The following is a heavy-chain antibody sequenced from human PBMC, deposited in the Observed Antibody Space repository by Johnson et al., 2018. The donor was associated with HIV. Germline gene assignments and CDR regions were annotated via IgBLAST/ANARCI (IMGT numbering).Heavy chain of an antibody. V-gene: IGHV3-30-3*01. Sequence: QVQLLESGGGVVQPGRSLRLSCAASGFTFSSYAMHWVRQAPGKGLEWVAVISYDGSNKYYADSVKGRFTISRDNSKNTLYRQMNSLRAEDTAVYYCASEYSYGSHDAFDIWGQGTMVTVSS. CDR2: ISYDGSNK. J-gene: IGHJ3*02. D-gene: IGHD5-18*01. CDR3: ASEYSYGSHDAFDI. CDR1: GFTFSSYA.